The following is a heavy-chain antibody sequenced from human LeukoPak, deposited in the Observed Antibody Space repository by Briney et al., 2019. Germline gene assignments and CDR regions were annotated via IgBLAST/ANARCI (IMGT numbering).Heavy chain of an antibody. J-gene: IGHJ6*02. V-gene: IGHV3-48*03. CDR2: ISSGGSTI. CDR1: GFTFSSYE. Sequence: PGGSLRLSCAASGFTFSSYEMNWVRQAPGKGLEWVSYISSGGSTIYYADSVKGRFTISRDNAKNSLCLQMNSLRAEDTAVYYCARDLGYSSSWYYYYGMDVWGQGTTVTVSS. D-gene: IGHD6-13*01. CDR3: ARDLGYSSSWYYYYGMDV.